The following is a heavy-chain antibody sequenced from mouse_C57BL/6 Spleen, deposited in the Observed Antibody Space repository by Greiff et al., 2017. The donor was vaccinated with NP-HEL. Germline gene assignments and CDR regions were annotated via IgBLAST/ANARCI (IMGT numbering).Heavy chain of an antibody. Sequence: QVTLKECGPGILQSSQTLSLTCSFSGFSLSTSGMGVSWIRQPSGKGLEWLAHIYWDDDKRYNPSLKSRLTISKDTSRNQVFLKITSVDTADTATYYCARSYYYGSSYWYFDVWGTGTTVTVSS. J-gene: IGHJ1*03. CDR3: ARSYYYGSSYWYFDV. D-gene: IGHD1-1*01. V-gene: IGHV8-12*01. CDR1: GFSLSTSGMG. CDR2: IYWDDDK.